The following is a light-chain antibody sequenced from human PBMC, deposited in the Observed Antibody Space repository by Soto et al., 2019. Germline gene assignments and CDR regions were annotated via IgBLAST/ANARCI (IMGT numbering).Light chain of an antibody. Sequence: QSVLTQPASVSGAPGQASTISCPGRSSDVGAYDYVSWYQQQPGKAPKLMIYDVSNRPSGVSNRFSGSKSGNTASLTISGLQADDEADYYCSSYTTGSPYVFGTGTQLTVL. J-gene: IGLJ1*01. CDR1: SSDVGAYDY. CDR2: DVS. CDR3: SSYTTGSPYV. V-gene: IGLV2-14*01.